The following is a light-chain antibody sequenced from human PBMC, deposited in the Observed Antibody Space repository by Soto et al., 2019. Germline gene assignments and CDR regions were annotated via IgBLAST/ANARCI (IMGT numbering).Light chain of an antibody. CDR3: QQSYSTPPWT. J-gene: IGKJ1*01. Sequence: DIQMPQSPSSLSASVGDRVTITCRASQSIVTYLNWYLQKPGKAPKLLIYAASNLQSGVPSRFSGSGSGTDFTITISSLQPEDFATYFCQQSYSTPPWTFGQGTKVEIK. CDR1: QSIVTY. CDR2: AAS. V-gene: IGKV1-39*01.